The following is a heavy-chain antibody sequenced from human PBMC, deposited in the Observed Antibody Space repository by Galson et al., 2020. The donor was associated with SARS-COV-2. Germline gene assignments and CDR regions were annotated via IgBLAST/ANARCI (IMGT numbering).Heavy chain of an antibody. J-gene: IGHJ4*02. CDR1: GYSFSCYW. CDR2: IYPGDPDT. V-gene: IGHV5-51*01. CDR3: ARNGGYDALTSRVKDYFDY. Sequence: GESLKICCTDAGYSFSCYWIGCVRQLPGKGLEWVGFIYPGDPDTRYSPSFHGQVTISADKSTSTADLQWSSLKAPDTALYFCARNGGYDALTSRVKDYFDYWVQGALFTVGS. D-gene: IGHD3-16*01.